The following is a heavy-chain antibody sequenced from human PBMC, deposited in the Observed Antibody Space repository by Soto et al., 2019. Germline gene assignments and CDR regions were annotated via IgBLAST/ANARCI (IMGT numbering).Heavy chain of an antibody. CDR3: ARGSIAARPGYYFDY. CDR1: GGTFSSYT. V-gene: IGHV1-69*02. J-gene: IGHJ4*02. Sequence: SVKVSCKASGGTFSSYTISWVRQAPGQGLEWMGRIIPILGIANYAQKFQGRVTITADKSTSTAYMELSSLRSEDTAVYYCARGSIAARPGYYFDYWGQGTLVTVSS. D-gene: IGHD6-6*01. CDR2: IIPILGIA.